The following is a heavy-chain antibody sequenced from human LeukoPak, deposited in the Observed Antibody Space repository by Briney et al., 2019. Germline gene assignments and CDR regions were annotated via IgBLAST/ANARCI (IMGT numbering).Heavy chain of an antibody. Sequence: KTSQTLSLTCTVSGGSISSGSYYWSWIRQPAGKGLEWIGRIYTSGSTNYNPSLKSRVTISVDTSKNQFSLKLSSVTAADTAVYYCARCENYYGMDVWGQGTTVTVPS. CDR1: GGSISSGSYY. CDR2: IYTSGST. J-gene: IGHJ6*02. V-gene: IGHV4-61*02. CDR3: ARCENYYGMDV.